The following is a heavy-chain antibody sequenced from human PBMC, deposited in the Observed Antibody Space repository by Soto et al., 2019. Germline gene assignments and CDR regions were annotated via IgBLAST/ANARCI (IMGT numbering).Heavy chain of an antibody. CDR1: GGSIREYY. V-gene: IGHV4-59*08. CDR3: ARLGGYYQAFDS. CDR2: IYYTGTT. Sequence: SETLSLTSTFSGGSIREYYWVWIRQSPGTGLDWIGYIYYTGTTKYNPSLKSRVTISVDSSKNQFSLKLDSVTAADTAVYYCARLGGYYQAFDSWGQGTLVTVSS. D-gene: IGHD3-22*01. J-gene: IGHJ4*02.